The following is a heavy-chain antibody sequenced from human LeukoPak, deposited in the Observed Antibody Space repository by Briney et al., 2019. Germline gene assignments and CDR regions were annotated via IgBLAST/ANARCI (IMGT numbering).Heavy chain of an antibody. V-gene: IGHV4-61*02. Sequence: SQTLSLTCTVSGGSISSGSYYWSWIRQPAGKGLEWIGRIYTSGSTNYNPSLKSRVTISVDTSKNQFSLKLSSVTAADTAVYYCARGPLSRGGSSYGMDVWGQGTTVTVSS. CDR2: IYTSGST. J-gene: IGHJ6*02. CDR1: GGSISSGSYY. D-gene: IGHD2-15*01. CDR3: ARGPLSRGGSSYGMDV.